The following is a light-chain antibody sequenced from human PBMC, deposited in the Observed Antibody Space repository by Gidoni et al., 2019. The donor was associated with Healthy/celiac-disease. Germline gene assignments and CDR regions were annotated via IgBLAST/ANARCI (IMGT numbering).Light chain of an antibody. CDR3: QQYNNWPLT. CDR1: QCVSSN. J-gene: IGKJ3*01. V-gene: IGKV3-15*01. CDR2: GAS. Sequence: EIVMTQSPATLSVSPWARATLSCRASQCVSSNLAWYQQKPGQAPRLRIYGASTRATGIPARFSGSGSGTEFTLTISRLQSEDFAVYYCQQYNNWPLTFGPGTKVDIK.